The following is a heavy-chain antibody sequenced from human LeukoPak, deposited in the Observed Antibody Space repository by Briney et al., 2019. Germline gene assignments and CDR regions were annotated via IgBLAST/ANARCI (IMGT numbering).Heavy chain of an antibody. J-gene: IGHJ4*02. CDR2: IYYSGST. Sequence: SETLSLTCTVSGGSISSYYWSWIRQPPGKGLEWIGYIYYSGSTNYNPSLKSRVTISVDTSKNQFSLKLSSVTAADTAVYFCARQVGYNSDCHYFDFWGQGTLVTVSS. V-gene: IGHV4-59*08. CDR1: GGSISSYY. CDR3: ARQVGYNSDCHYFDF. D-gene: IGHD6-25*01.